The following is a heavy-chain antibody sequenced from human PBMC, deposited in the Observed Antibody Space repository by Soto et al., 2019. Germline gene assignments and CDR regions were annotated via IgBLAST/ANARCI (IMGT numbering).Heavy chain of an antibody. Sequence: PGGSLRLSCAASGFTFSSYGMHWVRQAPGKGLEWVAVISYDGSNKYYADSVKGRFTISRDNSKNTLYLQMNSLRAEDTAVYYCVTQDDYCISTSCYDRYYYYGMDVWGQGTTVTVSS. D-gene: IGHD2-2*01. CDR3: VTQDDYCISTSCYDRYYYYGMDV. J-gene: IGHJ6*02. CDR1: GFTFSSYG. CDR2: ISYDGSNK. V-gene: IGHV3-30*03.